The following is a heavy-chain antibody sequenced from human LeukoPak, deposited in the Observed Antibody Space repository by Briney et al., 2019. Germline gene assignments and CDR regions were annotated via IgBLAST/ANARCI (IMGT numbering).Heavy chain of an antibody. J-gene: IGHJ4*02. V-gene: IGHV3-23*01. Sequence: GGSLRLSCAASGFTFSSYAMSWVRQAPGKGLEWVSAISGSGGSTYYADSVKGRFTISRDNSKNTLYLQMNSLRAEDTAVYYCAKDHVLLWFGEGPGRYYFDYWGQGTLVTVSS. CDR1: GFTFSSYA. CDR3: AKDHVLLWFGEGPGRYYFDY. CDR2: ISGSGGST. D-gene: IGHD3-10*01.